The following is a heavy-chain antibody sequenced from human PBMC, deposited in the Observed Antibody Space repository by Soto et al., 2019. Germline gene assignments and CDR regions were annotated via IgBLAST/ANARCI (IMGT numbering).Heavy chain of an antibody. CDR2: IREDGSGI. V-gene: IGHV3-7*01. CDR1: GGMFNNNW. CDR3: ARGHFGLDV. Sequence: GGSLRLSCAAAGGMFNNNWMSWVRQAPGKGLEWVAHIREDGSGISYVDSVRGRFTISRDNTLNSLYLQMDTLRPGDTAVYYCARGHFGLDVWGQGTTVTVSS. J-gene: IGHJ6*02.